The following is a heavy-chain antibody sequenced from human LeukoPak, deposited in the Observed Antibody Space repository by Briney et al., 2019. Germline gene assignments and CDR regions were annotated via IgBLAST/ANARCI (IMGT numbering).Heavy chain of an antibody. CDR2: IYYSGST. D-gene: IGHD2/OR15-2a*01. CDR1: GGSISSGGYC. V-gene: IGHV4-31*03. CDR3: AGVFLQYYFDY. Sequence: PSETLSLTCTVSGGSISSGGYCWSWIRQHPGKGLEWIGYIYYSGSTYYNPSLKSRVTISVDTSKNQFSLKLSSVTAADTAVYYCAGVFLQYYFDYWGQGTLVTVSS. J-gene: IGHJ4*02.